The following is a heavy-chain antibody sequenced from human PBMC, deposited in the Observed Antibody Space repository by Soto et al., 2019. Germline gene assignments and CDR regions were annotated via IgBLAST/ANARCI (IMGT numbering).Heavy chain of an antibody. J-gene: IGHJ4*02. D-gene: IGHD3-22*01. Sequence: ASVKVSCKASGYTFTSYGISWVRQAPGQGLELMGWISAYNGNTNYAQKLQGRVTMTTDTSTSTAYMELRSLRSDDTAVYYCARSRVYEITMIVVVPDFDYWGQGTLVTVSS. CDR1: GYTFTSYG. CDR3: ARSRVYEITMIVVVPDFDY. CDR2: ISAYNGNT. V-gene: IGHV1-18*01.